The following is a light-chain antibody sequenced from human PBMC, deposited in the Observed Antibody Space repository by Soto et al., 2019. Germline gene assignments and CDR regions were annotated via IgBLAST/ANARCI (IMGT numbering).Light chain of an antibody. Sequence: DILVTQSPSSLSASVGDRITIACRASQSISTYLHWYQKKPGKAPKLLIFAASALESGVPSRFSGSGSGTEFTLTISSLQPEDFATYYCQQSYSLPRTFGQGTKVDIX. CDR2: AAS. J-gene: IGKJ1*01. V-gene: IGKV1-39*01. CDR3: QQSYSLPRT. CDR1: QSISTY.